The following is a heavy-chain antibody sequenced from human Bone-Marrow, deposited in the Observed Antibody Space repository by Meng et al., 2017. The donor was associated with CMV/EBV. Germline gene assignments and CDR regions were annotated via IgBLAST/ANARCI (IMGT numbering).Heavy chain of an antibody. CDR2: IYYSGTT. CDR3: ARLASTINHYYCDH. V-gene: IGHV4-39*01. D-gene: IGHD1-14*01. Sequence: SGDSISSIGSYWGWIRQPPGKGLEWIGNIYYSGTTYYNPSLKTRVTISIDTSKNQLSLKLSSVTAADTALYYCARLASTINHYYCDHWGQGTLVTVSS. CDR1: GDSISSIGSY. J-gene: IGHJ4*02.